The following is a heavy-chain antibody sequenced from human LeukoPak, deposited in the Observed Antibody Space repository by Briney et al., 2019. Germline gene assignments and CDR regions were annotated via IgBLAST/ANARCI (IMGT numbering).Heavy chain of an antibody. J-gene: IGHJ6*03. Sequence: PSETLSLTCTVSGGSIRSHYWSWIRQPPGEGLEWIGYIYYSGSTNYNPSLKSRVTISVDTSKNQFSLKLSSVTAADTAVYYCAREVRGSGWYFEYYYYMDVWGKGTTVTVSS. CDR2: IYYSGST. CDR1: GGSIRSHY. V-gene: IGHV4-59*11. D-gene: IGHD6-19*01. CDR3: AREVRGSGWYFEYYYYMDV.